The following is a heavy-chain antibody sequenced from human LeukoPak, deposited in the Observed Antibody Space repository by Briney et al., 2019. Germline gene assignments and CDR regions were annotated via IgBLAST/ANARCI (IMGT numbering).Heavy chain of an antibody. J-gene: IGHJ3*02. D-gene: IGHD3-16*01. Sequence: QPGGSLRLSCAASGFTFSRFWMNWARQAPGRGLEWVANIDQSGGRNNYVDSVKGRFTISRDNAKNSLFLEMSSLRADDTAVYFCARDVEGGTFDIWGQGTTVTVSS. CDR3: ARDVEGGTFDI. CDR1: GFTFSRFW. CDR2: IDQSGGRN. V-gene: IGHV3-7*05.